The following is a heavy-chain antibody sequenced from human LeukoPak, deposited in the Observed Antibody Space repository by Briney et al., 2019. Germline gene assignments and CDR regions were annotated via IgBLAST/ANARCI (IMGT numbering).Heavy chain of an antibody. Sequence: ASVKVSCKASGYTFTSYGISWVRQAPGQGLEWMGWISAYNGNTNYAQKLQGRVTMTTDTSTSTAYMELRSLRSDDTAVYYCARESYSSSWLGVDYWGQGTLVTVSS. J-gene: IGHJ4*02. D-gene: IGHD6-13*01. CDR3: ARESYSSSWLGVDY. CDR1: GYTFTSYG. CDR2: ISAYNGNT. V-gene: IGHV1-18*01.